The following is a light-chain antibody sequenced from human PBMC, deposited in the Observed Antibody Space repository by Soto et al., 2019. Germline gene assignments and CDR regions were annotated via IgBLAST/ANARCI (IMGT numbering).Light chain of an antibody. CDR3: QQYYGTPT. J-gene: IGKJ1*01. CDR2: WAS. CDR1: QSLFFTSNKKNY. V-gene: IGKV4-1*01. Sequence: DIVMTQSPDSLAVSRGETAAINCKSSQSLFFTSNKKNYLAWYRQKPGQPPKLIISWASSRESGVPDRFSGGGSGTDFTLTINSLQAEDVAVYYCQQYYGTPTFGQGTKVDNK.